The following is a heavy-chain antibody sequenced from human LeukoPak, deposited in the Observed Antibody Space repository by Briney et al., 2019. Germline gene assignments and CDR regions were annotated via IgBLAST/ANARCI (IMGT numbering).Heavy chain of an antibody. V-gene: IGHV4-30-2*01. D-gene: IGHD4-23*01. J-gene: IGHJ5*02. CDR3: ARERYYYGGKTWFDP. CDR1: GGSISSGAYS. Sequence: SQTLSLTCAVSGGSISSGAYSWSWIRQPPGKGLEWIGYIYHSGSTYYNPSLKSRVTISVDRSKNQFSLKLSSVTAADTAVYYCARERYYYGGKTWFDPWGQGTLVTVSS. CDR2: IYHSGST.